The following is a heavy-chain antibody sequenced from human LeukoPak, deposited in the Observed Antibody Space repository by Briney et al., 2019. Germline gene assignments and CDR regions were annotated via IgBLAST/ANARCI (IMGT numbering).Heavy chain of an antibody. CDR2: ISAHYVNT. D-gene: IGHD2-15*01. CDR3: ARDFFHGHCSGLTCFLLVS. J-gene: IGHJ4*02. V-gene: IGHV1-18*01. CDR1: GYTFSSSG. Sequence: GASVKVSCKASGYTFSSSGITWVRQAPGQGREWRGWISAHYVNTNYEQKFTGRLTMTTDTSTNTAYMELRSTRPDDTAVYYCARDFFHGHCSGLTCFLLVSWGQGSLVAVSS.